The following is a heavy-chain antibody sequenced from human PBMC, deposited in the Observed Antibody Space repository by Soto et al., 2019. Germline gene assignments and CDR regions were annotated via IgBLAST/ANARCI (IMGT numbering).Heavy chain of an antibody. V-gene: IGHV4-30-4*01. J-gene: IGHJ5*02. D-gene: IGHD4-17*01. CDR2: IYYSGST. Sequence: QVQLQESGPGLVKPSQTLSLTCTVSGGSISSGDYYWSWIRQAPGKGLEWIGYIYYSGSTYYIPSLKSRVTMSVDTSTNHCSLKLSSVTAADTAVYYCARERPHYGDFGGWWFDPWGQGTLVTVSS. CDR3: ARERPHYGDFGGWWFDP. CDR1: GGSISSGDYY.